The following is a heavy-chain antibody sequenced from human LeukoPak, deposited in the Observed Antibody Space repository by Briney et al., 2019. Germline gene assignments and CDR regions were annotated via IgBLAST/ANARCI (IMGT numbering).Heavy chain of an antibody. CDR2: IIPIFATP. Sequence: SVKVSCKASGGTFSSYAVSWVRQAPVHRLEWIGGIIPIFATPDYAQKFRGRVSITTDESTSTAYMELSSLRSEDTALYYCARGPLYYDLSTGYPPTEMDYFDYWGQGTLVTVSS. D-gene: IGHD3-9*01. V-gene: IGHV1-69*05. CDR3: ARGPLYYDLSTGYPPTEMDYFDY. CDR1: GGTFSSYA. J-gene: IGHJ4*02.